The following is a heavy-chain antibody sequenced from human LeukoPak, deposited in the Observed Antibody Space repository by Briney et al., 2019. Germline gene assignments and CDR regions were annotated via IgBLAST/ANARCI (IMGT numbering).Heavy chain of an antibody. D-gene: IGHD3-9*01. CDR1: GDSISSGNYY. CDR3: ARAGVAVLRYFDWSNYGMDV. J-gene: IGHJ6*02. V-gene: IGHV4-61*01. CDR2: IYYSGST. Sequence: SETLSLTCTVSGDSISSGNYYWSWIRQPPGKGLEWIGYIYYSGSTNYNPSLKSRVTISVDTSKNQFSLKLSSVTAADTAVYYCARAGVAVLRYFDWSNYGMDVWGQGTTVTVSS.